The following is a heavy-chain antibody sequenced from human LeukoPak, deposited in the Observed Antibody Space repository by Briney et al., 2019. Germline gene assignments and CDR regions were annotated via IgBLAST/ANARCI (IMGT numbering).Heavy chain of an antibody. J-gene: IGHJ5*02. V-gene: IGHV1-3*01. Sequence: APVKVSCKASGYTFTSYAMHWVRQAPGQRLEWMGWINAGNGNTKYSQKFQGRVTITRDTSASTAYMELSSLRSEDTAVYYCASSIVGATRYNWFDPWGQGTLVTVSS. CDR1: GYTFTSYA. CDR2: INAGNGNT. D-gene: IGHD1-26*01. CDR3: ASSIVGATRYNWFDP.